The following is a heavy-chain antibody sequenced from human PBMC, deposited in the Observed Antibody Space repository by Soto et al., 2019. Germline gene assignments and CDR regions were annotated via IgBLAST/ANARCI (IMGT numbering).Heavy chain of an antibody. CDR2: IYSGGST. Sequence: PGGSLRLSCAASGFTVSSNYMSWVRQAPGKGLEWVSVIYSGGSTYYADSVKSRFTISRHNSKNTLYLQMNSLRAEDTAVYYCARALHYYDSSGYYYFDYYGMDVWGQGTTVTVSS. CDR3: ARALHYYDSSGYYYFDYYGMDV. V-gene: IGHV3-53*04. D-gene: IGHD3-22*01. J-gene: IGHJ6*02. CDR1: GFTVSSNY.